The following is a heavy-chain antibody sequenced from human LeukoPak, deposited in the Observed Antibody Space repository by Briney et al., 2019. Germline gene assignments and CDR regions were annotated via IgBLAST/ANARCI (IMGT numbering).Heavy chain of an antibody. J-gene: IGHJ3*02. CDR2: VYYSGTT. V-gene: IGHV4-59*08. CDR1: GGSINSFY. D-gene: IGHD3-9*01. CDR3: ARQRDILTSYPDDAFNI. Sequence: SETLSLTCTVSGGSINSFYWSWIRQPPGKGLEWIGYVYYSGTTNYNPSLESRVTISVDTSKNQFSLKLSSVTAADTAVYYCARQRDILTSYPDDAFNIWGPGTQVTVSS.